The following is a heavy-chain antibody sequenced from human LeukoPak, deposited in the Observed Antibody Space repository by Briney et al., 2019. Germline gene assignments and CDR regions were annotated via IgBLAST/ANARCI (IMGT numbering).Heavy chain of an antibody. CDR2: INWNGGST. V-gene: IGHV3-20*04. D-gene: IGHD3-22*01. J-gene: IGHJ4*02. Sequence: GGSLRLSCAASGFTFDDYGMSWVRQAPGKGLEWVSGINWNGGSTGYADSVKGRFIISRDNAKHSLYLQMNSLRAEDTALYYCARGYDSSGFDYWGQGTLVTVSS. CDR1: GFTFDDYG. CDR3: ARGYDSSGFDY.